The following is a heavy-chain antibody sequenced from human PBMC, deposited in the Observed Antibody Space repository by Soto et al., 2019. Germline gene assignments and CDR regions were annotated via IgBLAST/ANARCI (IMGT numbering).Heavy chain of an antibody. Sequence: SHIPSVRGSVVGGKSGCRCYYLGCVRKSPGKGPEWIGSVFYTGFTSYNPSLESRVSVSVDTSKNQFSLKVSGVSAADTAVYYCATSQQAYNRYCFDLWGQGALRNVPS. V-gene: IGHV4-39*05. D-gene: IGHD2-21*01. CDR3: ATSQQAYNRYCFDL. CDR1: GGKSGCRCYY. CDR2: VFYTGFT. J-gene: IGHJ5*02.